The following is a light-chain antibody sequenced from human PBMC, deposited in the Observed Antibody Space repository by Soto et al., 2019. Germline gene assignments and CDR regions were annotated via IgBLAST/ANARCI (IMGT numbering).Light chain of an antibody. V-gene: IGKV3-20*01. J-gene: IGKJ5*01. CDR1: QSVSNNY. Sequence: EIVLTHSPGTLSLSPGERATLSCRASQSVSNNYLAWYQQKPGQAPRLLIYGASNRATGIPDRFSGSGSGTDFTLTISRLEPEDFAVYYCQQYNGWPITFGQGTRLEIK. CDR3: QQYNGWPIT. CDR2: GAS.